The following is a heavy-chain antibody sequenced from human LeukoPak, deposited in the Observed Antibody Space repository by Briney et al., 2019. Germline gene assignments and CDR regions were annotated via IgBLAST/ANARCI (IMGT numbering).Heavy chain of an antibody. Sequence: SETLSLTCAVSGYSISSGYYWGWIRQPPGKGLEWIGSIYHSGSTNYNPSLKSRVTISVDTSKNQFSLKLSSVTAADTAVYYCASRSSYFDYWGQGTLVTVSS. CDR1: GYSISSGYY. CDR2: IYHSGST. J-gene: IGHJ4*02. CDR3: ASRSSYFDY. V-gene: IGHV4-38-2*01.